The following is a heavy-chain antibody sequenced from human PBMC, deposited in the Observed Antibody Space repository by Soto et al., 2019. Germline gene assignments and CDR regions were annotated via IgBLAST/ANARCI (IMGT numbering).Heavy chain of an antibody. CDR1: GGTFSSYT. Sequence: QVQLVQSGAEVKKPGSSVKVSCKASGGTFSSYTISWVRQAPGQGLEWMGRIIPILGIANYAQKFQGRVTITADKSTSTAYMELSSLRSEDTAVYYCASLGYGDYVPPDSYYGMDVWGQGTTVTVSS. CDR2: IIPILGIA. D-gene: IGHD4-17*01. CDR3: ASLGYGDYVPPDSYYGMDV. V-gene: IGHV1-69*02. J-gene: IGHJ6*02.